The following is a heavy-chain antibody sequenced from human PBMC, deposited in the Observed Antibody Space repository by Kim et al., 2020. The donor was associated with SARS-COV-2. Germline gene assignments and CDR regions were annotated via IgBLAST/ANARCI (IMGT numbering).Heavy chain of an antibody. CDR3: ARDRFDWLDQWIYFDY. D-gene: IGHD3-9*01. J-gene: IGHJ4*02. Sequence: GGSLRLSCAASGFTFSSYWMSWVRQAPGKGLEWVANIKQDGSEKYYVDSVKGRFTISRDNAKNSLYLQMNSLRAEDTAVYYCARDRFDWLDQWIYFDYWGQGTLVTVSS. V-gene: IGHV3-7*03. CDR2: IKQDGSEK. CDR1: GFTFSSYW.